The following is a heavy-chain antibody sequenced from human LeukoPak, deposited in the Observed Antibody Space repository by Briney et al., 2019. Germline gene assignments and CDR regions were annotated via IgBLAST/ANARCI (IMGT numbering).Heavy chain of an antibody. CDR3: AREVSHCSSTSCSSGDY. CDR1: GFTFSSYS. CDR2: ISSSSSTI. V-gene: IGHV3-48*01. Sequence: PGGSLRLSCAASGFTFSSYSMNWVRQAPGKGLEWVSYISSSSSTIYYADSVKGLFTISRDNAKNSLYLQMNSLRAEDTAVYYCAREVSHCSSTSCSSGDYWGQGTLVTVSS. J-gene: IGHJ4*02. D-gene: IGHD2-2*01.